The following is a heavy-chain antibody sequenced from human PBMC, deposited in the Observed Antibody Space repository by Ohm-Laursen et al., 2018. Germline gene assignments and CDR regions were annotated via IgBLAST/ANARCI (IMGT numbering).Heavy chain of an antibody. J-gene: IGHJ5*02. CDR3: ARVSGSSGYYYPNWCAP. D-gene: IGHD3-22*01. Sequence: GTLSLTCAVSGGSISSYYWSWIRQPAGKGLEWIGRIYTSGSTNYNPSLKSRVTMSVDTSKNQFSLKLSSVTAADTAVYYCARVSGSSGYYYPNWCAPWGQGTLVTVSS. CDR2: IYTSGST. CDR1: GGSISSYY. V-gene: IGHV4-4*07.